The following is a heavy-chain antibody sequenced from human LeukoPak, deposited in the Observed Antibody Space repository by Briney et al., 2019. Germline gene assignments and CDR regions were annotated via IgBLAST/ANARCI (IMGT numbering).Heavy chain of an antibody. J-gene: IGHJ5*02. V-gene: IGHV4-30-4*01. CDR3: ARPYYYDSRIDP. D-gene: IGHD3-22*01. Sequence: SETLSLTCAVSGGSISSGAYYGSWIRQPPGKGLEWIGCIYYSGSTYYNPSLTSRVTMSADTAKNQLSLKLISVTAADTHVYYCARPYYYDSRIDPWGEGILVSVSS. CDR1: GGSISSGAYY. CDR2: IYYSGST.